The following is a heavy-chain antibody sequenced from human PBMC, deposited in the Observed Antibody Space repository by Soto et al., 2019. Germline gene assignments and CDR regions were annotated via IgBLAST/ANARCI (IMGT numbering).Heavy chain of an antibody. Sequence: EVQLLESGGGLVQPGGSLRLSCTASGFAFSSYAMNWVRQAPGKGLEWVSGIVDNGGRTFYADSVKGRFTISRDNAKNTLYLEMNSLRAEDTATYYCAPVPAASSYYNTDVWGHGTTVTVSS. CDR3: APVPAASSYYNTDV. D-gene: IGHD2-2*01. V-gene: IGHV3-23*01. CDR1: GFAFSSYA. CDR2: IVDNGGRT. J-gene: IGHJ6*02.